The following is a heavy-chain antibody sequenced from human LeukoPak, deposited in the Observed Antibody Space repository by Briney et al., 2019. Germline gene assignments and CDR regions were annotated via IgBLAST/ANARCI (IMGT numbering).Heavy chain of an antibody. CDR2: IYYSGST. V-gene: IGHV4-59*01. Sequence: SETLSLTCTVSGGSISSYYWSWIRQPPGKGLEWIGYIYYSGSTNYNPSLKSRVTISIDTSKNQFSLKLSSVTAADTAVYYCARGAVRGPFWYWGQGTLVTVSS. D-gene: IGHD3-10*01. J-gene: IGHJ4*02. CDR1: GGSISSYY. CDR3: ARGAVRGPFWY.